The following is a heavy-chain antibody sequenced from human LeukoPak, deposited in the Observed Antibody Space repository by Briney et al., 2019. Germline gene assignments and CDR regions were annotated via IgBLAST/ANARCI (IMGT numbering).Heavy chain of an antibody. CDR2: IKQDGSEK. D-gene: IGHD3-10*02. CDR3: AELGITMIGGV. V-gene: IGHV3-7*01. Sequence: GGSLRLSCEASGFTFSSYWMSWVHQAPGKGLEWVANIKQDGSEKKYLDSVKGRFTISRDNAKNSLYLQMNSLRAEDTAVYYCAELGITMIGGVWGKGTTVTISS. J-gene: IGHJ6*04. CDR1: GFTFSSYW.